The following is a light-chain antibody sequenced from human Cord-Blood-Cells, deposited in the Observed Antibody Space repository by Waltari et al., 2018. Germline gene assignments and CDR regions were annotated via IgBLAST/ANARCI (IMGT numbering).Light chain of an antibody. V-gene: IGLV2-14*01. CDR1: SSDVGGYNY. Sequence: QSALTQPASVSGSPGQSITISCTGTSSDVGGYNYVSWYQQHPGIAPKLMIYDVSKRPAGVSKRFSGSKSGNTASLTFCGLQAEDEADYYCSSYTSSSTVVFGGGTKLTVL. J-gene: IGLJ2*01. CDR2: DVS. CDR3: SSYTSSSTVV.